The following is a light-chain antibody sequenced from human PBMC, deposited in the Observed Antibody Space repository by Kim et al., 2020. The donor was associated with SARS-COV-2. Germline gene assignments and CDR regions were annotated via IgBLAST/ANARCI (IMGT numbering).Light chain of an antibody. CDR2: QDS. CDR1: KLGDKY. V-gene: IGLV3-1*01. CDR3: QARDSSVV. Sequence: SYELTQPPSVSVSPGQTASITCSGDKLGDKYACWYQQKPGQSPVLVIYQDSKRPSGIPERFSGSNSGNTATLTISGTQAMDEADYYCQARDSSVVFGGGT. J-gene: IGLJ2*01.